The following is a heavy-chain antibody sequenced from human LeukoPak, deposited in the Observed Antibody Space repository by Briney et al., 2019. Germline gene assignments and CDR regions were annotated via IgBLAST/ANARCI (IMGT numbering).Heavy chain of an antibody. CDR2: ISGDGSST. V-gene: IGHV3-74*01. CDR1: GFTVSSYG. CDR3: VRGGSSWYGFDY. Sequence: GRCLRLSRAGSGFTVSSYGIHCVRHAARNWLVLVSRISGDGSSTNYADSVKCRFTISRDNAKNTLYLQMKRLRAEDTAVYYCVRGGSSWYGFDYWGQGTLVTVSS. D-gene: IGHD6-13*01. J-gene: IGHJ4*02.